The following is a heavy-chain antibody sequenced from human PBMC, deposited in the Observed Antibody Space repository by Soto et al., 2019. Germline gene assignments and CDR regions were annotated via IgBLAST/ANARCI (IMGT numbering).Heavy chain of an antibody. Sequence: GASVKVSCKASGYTFTTYGISWVRQAPGQGLEWMGWISVNNGNTKYAQKVQGRVTMTTDTSTSTAYMELRGLRSDDTAVYYCARVFSDSSSFFDPWGQGTLVTVSS. CDR2: ISVNNGNT. CDR1: GYTFTTYG. D-gene: IGHD6-13*01. CDR3: ARVFSDSSSFFDP. V-gene: IGHV1-18*01. J-gene: IGHJ5*02.